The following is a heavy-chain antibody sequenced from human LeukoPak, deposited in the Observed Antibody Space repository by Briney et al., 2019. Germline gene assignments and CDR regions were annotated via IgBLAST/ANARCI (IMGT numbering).Heavy chain of an antibody. D-gene: IGHD3-10*01. CDR2: INHSGST. J-gene: IGHJ4*02. V-gene: IGHV4-34*01. Sequence: SETLSLTWAVYGGSLSGYYWSWIRQPPGKGLEWIGEINHSGSTNYNPSLKSRVTISVDTSKNQFSLKLSSVTAADTAVYYCARGRLTYYYGSGSAYYYWGQGTLVTVSS. CDR3: ARGRLTYYYGSGSAYYY. CDR1: GGSLSGYY.